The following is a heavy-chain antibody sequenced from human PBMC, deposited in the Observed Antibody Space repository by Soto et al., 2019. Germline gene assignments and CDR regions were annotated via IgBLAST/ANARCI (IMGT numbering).Heavy chain of an antibody. Sequence: GGSLRLSCAASGFTFSSYAMHWVRQAPGKGLEWVAVISYDGSNKYYADSVKGRFTISRDNSKNTLYLQMNSLRVEDTAVYYCAREWYSSSWYWVYWGQGTQVTVSS. CDR2: ISYDGSNK. CDR1: GFTFSSYA. CDR3: AREWYSSSWYWVY. J-gene: IGHJ4*02. D-gene: IGHD6-13*01. V-gene: IGHV3-30-3*01.